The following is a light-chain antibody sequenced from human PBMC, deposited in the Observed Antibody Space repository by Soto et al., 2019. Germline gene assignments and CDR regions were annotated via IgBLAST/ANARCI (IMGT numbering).Light chain of an antibody. J-gene: IGKJ1*01. Sequence: DIQMTQSPSTLSASVGDRVTITCRASQSISSWLAWYQQKPGKAPKLLIYDASSLESGVPSRFSGSGSGTEFTLTISSLQPDDFATYYCQQYNSWTFGQWTKVEIK. V-gene: IGKV1-5*01. CDR3: QQYNSWT. CDR2: DAS. CDR1: QSISSW.